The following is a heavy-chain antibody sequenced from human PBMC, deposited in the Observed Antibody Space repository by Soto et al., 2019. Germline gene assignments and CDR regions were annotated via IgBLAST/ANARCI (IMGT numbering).Heavy chain of an antibody. CDR2: IIPIFGTA. D-gene: IGHD3-22*01. CDR1: GGTFSSYA. V-gene: IGHV1-69*13. Sequence: ASVKVSCKASGGTFSSYAISWVRQAPGQGLEWMGGIIPIFGTANYAQKFQGRVTITADESTSTAYMELSSLRSEDTAVYYCARLPNYYDSSGPPAEWGQGTLVTVSS. CDR3: ARLPNYYDSSGPPAE. J-gene: IGHJ4*02.